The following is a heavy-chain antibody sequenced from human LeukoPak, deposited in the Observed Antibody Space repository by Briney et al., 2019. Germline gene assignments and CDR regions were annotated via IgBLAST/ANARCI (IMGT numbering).Heavy chain of an antibody. J-gene: IGHJ4*02. CDR3: ARNVYGSGSHPFDY. D-gene: IGHD3-10*01. CDR2: IYYSGST. CDR1: GGSISSYY. Sequence: PSETLSLTCTVSGGSISSYYWSWIRQPPGKGLEWIGNIYYSGSTNYNPSLKSRVTISVDTSKNQFSLKLNSVTAADTAVYYCARNVYGSGSHPFDYWGQGALVTVSS. V-gene: IGHV4-59*01.